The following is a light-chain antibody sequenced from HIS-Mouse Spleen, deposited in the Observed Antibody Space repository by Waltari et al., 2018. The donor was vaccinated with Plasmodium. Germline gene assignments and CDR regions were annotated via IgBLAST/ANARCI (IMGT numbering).Light chain of an antibody. CDR3: QQYDNLPT. J-gene: IGKJ5*01. CDR1: QDISNY. CDR2: DAS. V-gene: IGKV1-33*01. Sequence: DIQMTQSPSSLSASVGDRVTITCQASQDISNYLNWYQQKQGKAPKLLIYDASNLETGVPSRFSVSGSGTYFTFTISSLQPEDIATYYCQQYDNLPTFGQGTRLEIK.